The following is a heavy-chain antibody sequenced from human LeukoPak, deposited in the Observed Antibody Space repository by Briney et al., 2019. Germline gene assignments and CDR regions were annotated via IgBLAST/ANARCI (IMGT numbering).Heavy chain of an antibody. CDR1: GFTFSSYA. Sequence: GGSLRLSCAASGFTFSSYAMSWVRQAPGKGLEWVSAISDSGGSTYYAASVKGRFTISRDFSKNTVFLHMNSLRAEDTAMYYCARGDDSGYYDYFDYWGQGALVTVSS. CDR2: ISDSGGST. CDR3: ARGDDSGYYDYFDY. J-gene: IGHJ4*02. V-gene: IGHV3-23*01. D-gene: IGHD3-22*01.